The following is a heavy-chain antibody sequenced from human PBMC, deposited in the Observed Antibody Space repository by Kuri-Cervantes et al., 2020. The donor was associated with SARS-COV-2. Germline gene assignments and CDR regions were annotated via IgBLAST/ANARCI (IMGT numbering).Heavy chain of an antibody. Sequence: GGSLRLSCEASGFIFSDYAIDWVRQAPGKGLEWVAIISYDGRNTKFADSVKGRFTISRDNSKNTLYLQMDSLRADDTAVYYCAGETYYYDSSGEVKDYWGQGTLVTVSS. CDR2: ISYDGRNT. V-gene: IGHV3-30*04. CDR3: AGETYYYDSSGEVKDY. CDR1: GFIFSDYA. J-gene: IGHJ4*02. D-gene: IGHD3-22*01.